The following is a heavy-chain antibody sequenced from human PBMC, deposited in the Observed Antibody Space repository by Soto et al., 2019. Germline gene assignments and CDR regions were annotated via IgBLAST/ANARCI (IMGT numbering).Heavy chain of an antibody. CDR1: GYSFTSYW. CDR2: IYPGDSDT. CDR3: ARLVVEATIGYYYYMDV. Sequence: GESLKISCKGSGYSFTSYWIGWVRQMPGKGLEWMGIIYPGDSDTRYSPSFQGQVTISADKSISTAYLQWSSLKASDTAMYYCARLVVEATIGYYYYMDVWSKGTTVTVSS. J-gene: IGHJ6*03. D-gene: IGHD5-12*01. V-gene: IGHV5-51*01.